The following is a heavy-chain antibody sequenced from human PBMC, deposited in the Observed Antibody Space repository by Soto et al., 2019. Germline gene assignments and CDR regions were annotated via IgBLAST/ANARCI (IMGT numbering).Heavy chain of an antibody. CDR3: AVPRYDSSGYYLDY. D-gene: IGHD3-22*01. J-gene: IGHJ4*02. CDR2: ISYDGSNK. CDR1: GFTFSSYA. Sequence: TGGSLRLSCAASGFTFSSYAMHWVRQAPGKGLEWVAVISYDGSNKYYADSVKGRFTISRDNSKNTLYLQMNSLRAEDTAVYYCAVPRYDSSGYYLDYWGQGTLVTVSS. V-gene: IGHV3-30-3*01.